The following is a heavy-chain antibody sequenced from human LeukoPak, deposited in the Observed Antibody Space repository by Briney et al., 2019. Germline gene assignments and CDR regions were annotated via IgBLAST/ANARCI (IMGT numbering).Heavy chain of an antibody. CDR1: GFTFSSYS. Sequence: GGSLRLSCAASGFTFSSYSMNWVRQAPGKGLEWVSSISGSSSDIYYADSVKGRFTISRDNSKNSLYLQMKSLRAEDTALYYCARRGYHDYSGFDYWGQGTLVTVSS. J-gene: IGHJ4*02. V-gene: IGHV3-21*01. D-gene: IGHD1-26*01. CDR2: ISGSSSDI. CDR3: ARRGYHDYSGFDY.